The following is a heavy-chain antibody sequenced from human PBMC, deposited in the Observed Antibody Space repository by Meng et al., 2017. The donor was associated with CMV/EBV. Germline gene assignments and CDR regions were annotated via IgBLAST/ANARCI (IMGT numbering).Heavy chain of an antibody. CDR3: ARGDTAMVDYYYYGMDV. V-gene: IGHV1-69*13. CDR1: GGTFSSYA. CDR2: IIPIFGTA. D-gene: IGHD5-18*01. J-gene: IGHJ6*02. Sequence: VKVSCRASGGTFSSYAISWVRQAPGQGLEWMGGIIPIFGTANYAQKFQGRVTITTDESTSTAYMELSSLRSEDTAVYYCARGDTAMVDYYYYGMDVWGQGTTVTVSS.